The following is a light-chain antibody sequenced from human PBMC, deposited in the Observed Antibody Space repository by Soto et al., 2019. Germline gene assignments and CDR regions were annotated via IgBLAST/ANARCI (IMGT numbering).Light chain of an antibody. CDR3: QQYGSSPPWT. J-gene: IGKJ1*01. CDR1: QSVSSN. Sequence: EIVVTQSPVTLSVSPGERVTLSCRASQSVSSNLAWYQQKPGQAPSLLIYGAFTRATGIPARFSGTGSGTEFTLTISRLEPEDFAVYYCQQYGSSPPWTFGQGAKVDI. CDR2: GAF. V-gene: IGKV3-20*01.